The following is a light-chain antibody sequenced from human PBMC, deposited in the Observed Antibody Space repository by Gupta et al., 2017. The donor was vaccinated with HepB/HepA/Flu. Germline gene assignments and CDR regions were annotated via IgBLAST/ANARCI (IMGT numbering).Light chain of an antibody. CDR1: SNDVGTYNS. CDR2: DI. CDR3: CSSKATSTGGV. Sequence: QSALTQPASVSGSPGQSITISCPGTSNDVGTYNSVSWYQQYPAKAPNTLMVYDIYRPSGVSSRFLCSTSGSNASPHTIALQAEDEADDYCCSSKATSTGGVFGGGTKLTVL. V-gene: IGLV2-14*01. J-gene: IGLJ3*02.